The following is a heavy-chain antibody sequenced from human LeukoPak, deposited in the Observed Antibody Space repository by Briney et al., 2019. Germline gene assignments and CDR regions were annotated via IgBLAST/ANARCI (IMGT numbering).Heavy chain of an antibody. D-gene: IGHD2-2*01. CDR1: GYTFTSYD. J-gene: IGHJ4*02. CDR3: ARVKWAVYQLLDY. V-gene: IGHV1-2*02. Sequence: ASVKVSCKASGYTFTSYDINWVRQAPGQGLEWMGWINPNSGGTNYAQKFQGRVTMTRDTSISTAYMELSRLRSDDTAVYYCARVKWAVYQLLDYWGQGTLVTVSS. CDR2: INPNSGGT.